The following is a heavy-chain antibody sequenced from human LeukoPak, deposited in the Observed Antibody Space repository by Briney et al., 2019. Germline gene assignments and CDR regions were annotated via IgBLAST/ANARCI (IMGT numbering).Heavy chain of an antibody. CDR3: TRDLMDYDVSTGLHHYYMDV. CDR2: INGDGGNI. Sequence: GGSLRLSCVASGFTFSSYWMHWVRQDPRKGLVWVSRINGDGGNINHADSVRGRFTISRDNAKNTLYLQMNTLRVEDTAVYYCTRDLMDYDVSTGLHHYYMDVWGQGTTVTVSS. J-gene: IGHJ6*02. D-gene: IGHD3-9*01. V-gene: IGHV3-74*01. CDR1: GFTFSSYW.